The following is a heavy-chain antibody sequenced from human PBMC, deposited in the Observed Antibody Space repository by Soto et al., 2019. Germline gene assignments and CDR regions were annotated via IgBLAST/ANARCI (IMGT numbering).Heavy chain of an antibody. CDR1: GGSISISSFY. J-gene: IGHJ3*01. CDR2: IHYSGST. CDR3: AREVGFCGGGSCNSLNFFDF. D-gene: IGHD2-15*01. V-gene: IGHV4-39*01. Sequence: QLQLQESGPGLVKPSETLSLTCTVSGGSISISSFYWGWVRQPPGKGLEWVATIHYSGSTYYNPSFGSRVTISVDTSENQFSLQLRSVTATDTAVYYCAREVGFCGGGSCNSLNFFDFWGQGTVVTVSS.